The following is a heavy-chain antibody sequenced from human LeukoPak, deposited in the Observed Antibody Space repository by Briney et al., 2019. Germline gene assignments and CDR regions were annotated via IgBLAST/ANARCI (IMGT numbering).Heavy chain of an antibody. J-gene: IGHJ4*02. CDR2: IYHSGST. CDR3: ARAPVVVVAATLFDY. Sequence: GSLRLSCAASGFTVSSNYMSWIRQPPGKGLEWIGSIYHSGSTYYNPSLKSRVTISVDTSKNQFSLKLSSVTAADTAVYYCARAPVVVVAATLFDYWGQGTLVTVSS. V-gene: IGHV4-38-2*01. CDR1: GFTVSSNY. D-gene: IGHD2-15*01.